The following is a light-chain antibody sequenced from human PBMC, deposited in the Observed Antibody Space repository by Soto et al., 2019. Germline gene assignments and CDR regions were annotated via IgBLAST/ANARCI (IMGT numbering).Light chain of an antibody. Sequence: EIVLTQSPGTLSLSPGERATLSCRASQSVSSSYLAWYQQKPGHSPRLLIHGASSRATGIPDRISGSGSGTDFTLTISRLEPEDFAVYYCQQYGSSPITFGQGTRLEIK. CDR1: QSVSSSY. CDR3: QQYGSSPIT. CDR2: GAS. J-gene: IGKJ5*01. V-gene: IGKV3-20*01.